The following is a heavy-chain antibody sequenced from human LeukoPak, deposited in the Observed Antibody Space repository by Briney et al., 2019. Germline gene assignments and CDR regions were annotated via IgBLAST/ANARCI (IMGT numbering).Heavy chain of an antibody. CDR3: ARDRSGRYLRGMDV. D-gene: IGHD6-19*01. CDR2: ISYDGSNK. V-gene: IGHV3-30-3*01. CDR1: GFTFSSYA. J-gene: IGHJ6*02. Sequence: GRSLRLSCAASGFTFSSYAMHWVRQAPGKGLEWVAVISYDGSNKYYADSVKGRFTISRDNSKNTLYLQMNSLRAEDTAVYYCARDRSGRYLRGMDVWGQGTTVTVSS.